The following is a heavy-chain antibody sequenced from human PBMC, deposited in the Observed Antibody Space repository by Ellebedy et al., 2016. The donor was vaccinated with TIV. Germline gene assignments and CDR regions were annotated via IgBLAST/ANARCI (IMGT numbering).Heavy chain of an antibody. Sequence: GGSLRLXXAASGFTFSSYAMHWVRQAPGKGLEWVAVISYDGSNKYYADSVKGRFTISRDNSKNTLYLQMNSLRAEDTAVYYCAREGDILTGYYNVIDYWGQGTLVTVSS. CDR2: ISYDGSNK. D-gene: IGHD3-9*01. CDR1: GFTFSSYA. V-gene: IGHV3-30*04. J-gene: IGHJ4*02. CDR3: AREGDILTGYYNVIDY.